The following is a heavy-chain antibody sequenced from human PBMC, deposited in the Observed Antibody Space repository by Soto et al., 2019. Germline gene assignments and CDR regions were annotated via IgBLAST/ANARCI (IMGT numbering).Heavy chain of an antibody. CDR3: AKGPTTVTFSFGY. Sequence: EVPLLESGGGLVQPGGSLRLSCAASGFTFSSYAMSCVRQAPGKGLEWVSAISGSGGSTYYADSVTGRFTISRDNSKNTRYLQMNSLRAEDTAVYYCAKGPTTVTFSFGYWGQGTLVTVSS. J-gene: IGHJ4*02. CDR1: GFTFSSYA. CDR2: ISGSGGST. D-gene: IGHD4-17*01. V-gene: IGHV3-23*01.